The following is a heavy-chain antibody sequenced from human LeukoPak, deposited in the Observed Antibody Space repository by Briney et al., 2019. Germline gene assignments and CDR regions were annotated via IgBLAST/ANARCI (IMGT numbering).Heavy chain of an antibody. J-gene: IGHJ4*02. D-gene: IGHD3-3*01. CDR2: INPNSGGT. Sequence: RASVKVSCRASGYTFTGYYMHWVRQAPGQGLEWMGWINPNSGGTNYAQKFKGRVTMTRDTSISTAYMELSRLRSDDTAVYYCARAPYYDFWSGYYKVDNFDYWGREPWSPSPQ. CDR3: ARAPYYDFWSGYYKVDNFDY. V-gene: IGHV1-2*02. CDR1: GYTFTGYY.